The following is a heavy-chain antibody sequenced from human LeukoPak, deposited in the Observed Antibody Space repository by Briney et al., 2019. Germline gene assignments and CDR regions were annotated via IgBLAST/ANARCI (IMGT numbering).Heavy chain of an antibody. CDR1: GGSISSYY. CDR3: ARHRSSTYYFDY. CDR2: IYYSGST. J-gene: IGHJ4*02. D-gene: IGHD6-13*01. Sequence: SETLSLTCNVSGGSISSYYWSWIRQPPGKGLEWIGYIYYSGSTNYNPSLKSRVTISVDTSKNQFSLKLSSVTAAGTAVYYCARHRSSTYYFDYWGQGTLVTVSS. V-gene: IGHV4-59*08.